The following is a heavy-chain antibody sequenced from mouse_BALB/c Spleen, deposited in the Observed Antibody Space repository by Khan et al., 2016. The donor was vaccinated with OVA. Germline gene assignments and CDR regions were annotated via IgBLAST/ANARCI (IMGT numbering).Heavy chain of an antibody. V-gene: IGHV1S132*01. CDR2: IYPGTGNT. CDR3: EREEPLYYFDD. Sequence: VQLQQSGAELMRPGASVKLSCKTSGYIFTSYWIHWVKQRSGQGLEWIARIYPGTGNTYYNEKFKDKATLTADKSSTTAHMQLSSLKSEDSAVYFCEREEPLYYFDDWGQGTTLTVSS. CDR1: GYIFTSYW. J-gene: IGHJ2*01. D-gene: IGHD1-1*01.